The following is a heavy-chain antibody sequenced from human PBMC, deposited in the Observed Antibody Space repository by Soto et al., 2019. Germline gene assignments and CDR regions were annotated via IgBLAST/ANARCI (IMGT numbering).Heavy chain of an antibody. Sequence: PSETLSLTCGVSGGTIRSPDWWTWVRQPPGKGLEWIGEIFQSGSTNYTPSLESRVTISVDKSKNQLSLRLSSVTVADTAVYYCVRGSLYNFDSSGTELWFDPWGQGALVTVSS. CDR1: GGTIRSPDW. J-gene: IGHJ5*02. D-gene: IGHD6-19*01. CDR3: VRGSLYNFDSSGTELWFDP. V-gene: IGHV4-4*02. CDR2: IFQSGST.